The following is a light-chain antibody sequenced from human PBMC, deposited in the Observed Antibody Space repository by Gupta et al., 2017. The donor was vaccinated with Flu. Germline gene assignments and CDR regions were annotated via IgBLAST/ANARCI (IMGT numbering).Light chain of an antibody. Sequence: QSALTQPASVSGSPGQSITISCTGISSDVGGYDDVSWYQQHPGKAPKLMIYDVTNRPSGVSNRFSGSKSGNTASLPISGLQAEDEADYYCSAYITTTLDVAFGGGTKLTVL. V-gene: IGLV2-14*03. CDR3: SAYITTTLDVA. CDR1: SSDVGGYDD. J-gene: IGLJ2*01. CDR2: DVT.